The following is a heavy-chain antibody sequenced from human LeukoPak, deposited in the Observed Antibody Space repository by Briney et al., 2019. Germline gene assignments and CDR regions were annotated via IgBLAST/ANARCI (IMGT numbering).Heavy chain of an antibody. J-gene: IGHJ6*03. CDR1: GASISSSNW. CDR3: ARSVFQTYYMDV. CDR2: IYHSGST. Sequence: SETLSLTCVVSGASISSSNWWSWVRQPPGKGLEWIGEIYHSGSTIYSPSLKSRVTISVDKSKNQFSLKLSSVTAADTAVYYCARSVFQTYYMDVWGIGTTVTVSS. D-gene: IGHD2/OR15-2a*01. V-gene: IGHV4-4*02.